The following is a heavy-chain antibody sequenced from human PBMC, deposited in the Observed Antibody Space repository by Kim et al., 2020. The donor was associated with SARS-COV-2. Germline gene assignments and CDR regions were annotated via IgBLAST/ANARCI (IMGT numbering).Heavy chain of an antibody. Sequence: SETLSLTCTVSGGSISSGGYYWSWIRQHPGKGLEWIGYIYYSGSTYYNPSLKSRVTISVDTSKNQFSLKLSSVTAADTAVYYCARGGDLSGSYYEIYYYYMDVWGKGTTVTVSS. CDR1: GGSISSGGYY. CDR3: ARGGDLSGSYYEIYYYYMDV. D-gene: IGHD1-26*01. J-gene: IGHJ6*03. V-gene: IGHV4-31*03. CDR2: IYYSGST.